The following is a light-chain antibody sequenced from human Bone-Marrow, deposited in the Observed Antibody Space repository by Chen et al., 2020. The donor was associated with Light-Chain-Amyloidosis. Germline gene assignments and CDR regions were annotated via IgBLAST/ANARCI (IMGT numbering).Light chain of an antibody. J-gene: IGLJ2*01. CDR2: RDT. CDR3: QSADSSGTYEVI. Sequence: SYELTLPPSVSVSPGQTARRPCSGDDLPTKYAYWYQQKPGQAPVLVIHRDTERPAGISERFSGSSSGTTATLTISGVQAEDEADYHCQSADSSGTYEVIFGGGTKLTVL. V-gene: IGLV3-25*03. CDR1: DLPTKY.